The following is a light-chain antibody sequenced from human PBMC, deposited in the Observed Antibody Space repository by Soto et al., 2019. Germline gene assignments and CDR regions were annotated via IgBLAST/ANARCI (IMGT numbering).Light chain of an antibody. J-gene: IGKJ1*01. Sequence: DIVMTQSADSLAVSLGERATINCKSSQSVFSNSNNKKYLAWYQQKPGQPPKLLIHWASIRKSGVPDRFSGSRSGTDFTLTINSLQAEDVAVYYCQQYYSTPWTFGQGTKVEIK. V-gene: IGKV4-1*01. CDR2: WAS. CDR1: QSVFSNSNNKKY. CDR3: QQYYSTPWT.